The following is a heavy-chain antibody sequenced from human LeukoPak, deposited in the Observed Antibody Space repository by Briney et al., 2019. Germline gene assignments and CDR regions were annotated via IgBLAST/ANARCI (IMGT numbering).Heavy chain of an antibody. CDR3: AKAPRNSSTMLDY. V-gene: IGHV1-46*01. Sequence: ASVKVSCKASGYTFTSYWIQWVRQAPGQGLEWMGLINPSDGSIAYAHRFQGRVTMSRDTSTSIVYMDLSSLRSEDTAVYYCAKAPRNSSTMLDYWGQGTLLTVSS. CDR1: GYTFTSYW. D-gene: IGHD6-13*01. CDR2: INPSDGSI. J-gene: IGHJ4*02.